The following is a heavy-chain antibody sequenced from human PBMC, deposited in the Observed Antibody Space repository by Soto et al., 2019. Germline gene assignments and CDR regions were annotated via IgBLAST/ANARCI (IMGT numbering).Heavy chain of an antibody. CDR3: ARGPRGSYYVLDS. Sequence: GGSLRLSCAASGFTVSSNYMSWVRQAPGKGLEWVSVIYSGGSTYYADSVKGRFTISRDNSKNTLFLQMNSLRAEDTAVYSCARGPRGSYYVLDSWGQGPLVTV. J-gene: IGHJ4*02. CDR2: IYSGGST. V-gene: IGHV3-53*01. CDR1: GFTVSSNY. D-gene: IGHD3-10*02.